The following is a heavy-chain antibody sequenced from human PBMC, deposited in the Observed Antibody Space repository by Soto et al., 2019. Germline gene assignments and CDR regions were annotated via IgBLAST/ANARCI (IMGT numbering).Heavy chain of an antibody. Sequence: GGSLRLSCAASGFTFSDYFMTWIRQAPGKGLEWVSYISSSGTTIFYADSVQGRFTISRDNAKKSLYLEINSLRAEDTAVYYCAKDLSWGQCDYWGQGTLVTVSS. CDR3: AKDLSWGQCDY. J-gene: IGHJ4*02. CDR1: GFTFSDYF. V-gene: IGHV3-11*01. D-gene: IGHD3-16*01. CDR2: ISSSGTTI.